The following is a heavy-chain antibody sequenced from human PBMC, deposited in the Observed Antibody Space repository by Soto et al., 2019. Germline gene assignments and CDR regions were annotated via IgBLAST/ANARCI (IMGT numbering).Heavy chain of an antibody. V-gene: IGHV4-28*01. D-gene: IGHD2-2*01. CDR3: ARNTGYCSSTSCYAGYSDS. CDR1: GYSISSSNW. Sequence: ASETLSLSCAVSGYSISSSNWWGWIRQPPGKGLEWIGYIYYSGSTYYNPSLKSRVTMSVDTSKNQFSLKLSSVTAVDTAVYYCARNTGYCSSTSCYAGYSDSWRHGTLITVSS. J-gene: IGHJ5*01. CDR2: IYYSGST.